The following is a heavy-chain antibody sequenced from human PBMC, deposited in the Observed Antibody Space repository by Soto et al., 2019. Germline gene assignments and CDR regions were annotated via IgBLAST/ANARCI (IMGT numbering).Heavy chain of an antibody. Sequence: PGGSLRLSCAASGFTFSSYAMSWVRQAPGKGLEWVSAISGSGGSTYYADSVKGRFTISRDNSKNTLYLQMNSLRAEDTAVYYCAKMGPDTYYYDSSGYYFPDYWGKGTLVTVSS. CDR1: GFTFSSYA. J-gene: IGHJ4*02. CDR3: AKMGPDTYYYDSSGYYFPDY. D-gene: IGHD3-22*01. V-gene: IGHV3-23*01. CDR2: ISGSGGST.